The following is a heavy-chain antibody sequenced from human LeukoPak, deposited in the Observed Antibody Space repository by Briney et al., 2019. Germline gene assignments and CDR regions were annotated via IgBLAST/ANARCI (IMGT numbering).Heavy chain of an antibody. CDR3: ATWYYYDSSGYCSKYYFDY. Sequence: ASVKVSCKVSGYTLTELSMHWVRQAPGKGLEWMGGFDPEDGETIYAQKFQGRVTMTEDTSTDTAYMELSSLRSEDTAVCYCATWYYYDSSGYCSKYYFDYWGQGTLVTVSS. CDR2: FDPEDGET. D-gene: IGHD3-22*01. V-gene: IGHV1-24*01. CDR1: GYTLTELS. J-gene: IGHJ4*02.